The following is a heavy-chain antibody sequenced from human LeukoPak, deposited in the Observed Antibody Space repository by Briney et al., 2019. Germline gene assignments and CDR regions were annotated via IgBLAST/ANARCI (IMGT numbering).Heavy chain of an antibody. CDR3: VRFGLTSSLDY. J-gene: IGHJ4*02. Sequence: RGESLKISCKGSGYSLTNYWIGWVRQMPGKGLEWMGVIYPGDSDTRYSPSFQGQVTFSVDASISTAYLQLSGLRASDTAIYYCVRFGLTSSLDYWGQGTLVTVSS. CDR1: GYSLTNYW. CDR2: IYPGDSDT. V-gene: IGHV5-51*01. D-gene: IGHD6-13*01.